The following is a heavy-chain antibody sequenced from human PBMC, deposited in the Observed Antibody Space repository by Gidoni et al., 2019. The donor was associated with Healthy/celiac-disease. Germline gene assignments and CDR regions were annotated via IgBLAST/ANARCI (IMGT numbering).Heavy chain of an antibody. J-gene: IGHJ3*02. CDR1: GYTFTSYV. CDR2: ISAYNGNT. CDR3: AREGGGVTIFGVVTRDAFDI. D-gene: IGHD3-3*01. Sequence: QVQLVQSGAEVKKPGASVKVSCKASGYTFTSYVISWVRQAPGQGLEWMGWISAYNGNTNYAQTLQGRVTMTTDTSTSTAYMELRSLRSDDTAVYYCAREGGGVTIFGVVTRDAFDIWGQGTMVTVSS. V-gene: IGHV1-18*01.